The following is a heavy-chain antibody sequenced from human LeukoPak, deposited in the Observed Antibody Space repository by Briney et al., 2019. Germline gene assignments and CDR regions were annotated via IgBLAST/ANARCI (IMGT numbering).Heavy chain of an antibody. CDR1: GGSIRSYY. Sequence: SETLSLTCTVSGGSIRSYYWSWIRQPPRKGLEWIGYIYYSGSTNYNPSLKSRVTISVDASKNQFSLKLSSVTAADTAVYYCVRDGNSYGYVRYWYLDLWGRGTLVTVSS. J-gene: IGHJ2*01. CDR2: IYYSGST. CDR3: VRDGNSYGYVRYWYLDL. V-gene: IGHV4-59*01. D-gene: IGHD5-18*01.